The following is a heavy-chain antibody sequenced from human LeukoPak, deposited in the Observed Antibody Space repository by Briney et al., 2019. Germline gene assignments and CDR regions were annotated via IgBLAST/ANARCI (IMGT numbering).Heavy chain of an antibody. CDR3: AKGYCRGNSCYDDRGAFDY. CDR2: IYHSGST. V-gene: IGHV4-38-2*02. J-gene: IGHJ4*02. Sequence: SETLSLTCTVSGYSISSGYYWGWIRQPPGKGLEWIGSIYHSGSTYYNPSLKSRVTISVDTSKNQFSLKLSSVTAADTAVYYCAKGYCRGNSCYDDRGAFDYWGQGTLVTVSS. CDR1: GYSISSGYY. D-gene: IGHD2-2*01.